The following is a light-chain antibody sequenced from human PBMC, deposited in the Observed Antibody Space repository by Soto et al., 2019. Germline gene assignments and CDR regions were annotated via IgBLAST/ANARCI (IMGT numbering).Light chain of an antibody. Sequence: AIQMTQSPSSLSASVGDRVTITCRASQDIRSNLDWYQQKPGKAPKLLIHDVSNLQSGVPSRFSGSGSGTDFTLTISSLQPEDFATYYCLQDYNYPLTFGGGTRVEI. CDR3: LQDYNYPLT. V-gene: IGKV1-6*01. CDR1: QDIRSN. J-gene: IGKJ4*01. CDR2: DVS.